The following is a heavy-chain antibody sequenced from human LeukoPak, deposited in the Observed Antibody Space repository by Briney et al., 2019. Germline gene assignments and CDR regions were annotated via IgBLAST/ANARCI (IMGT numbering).Heavy chain of an antibody. Sequence: PGGSLRLSCAASGFSFSRSSMVWVRQAPGKGLEGVSSITASSTYIYYADSVKGRFTISRDNVEKSVSLQMNSLRAEDTAVYYCAREYYYDEDAGNYWGQGTLVTVSS. J-gene: IGHJ4*02. CDR1: GFSFSRSS. D-gene: IGHD3-22*01. CDR2: ITASSTYI. V-gene: IGHV3-21*04. CDR3: AREYYYDEDAGNY.